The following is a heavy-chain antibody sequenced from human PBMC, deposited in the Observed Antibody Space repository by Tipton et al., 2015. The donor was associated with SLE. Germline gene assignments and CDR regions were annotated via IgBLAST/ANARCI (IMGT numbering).Heavy chain of an antibody. CDR1: GFIFRNYA. CDR2: ISYDGNIE. CDR3: ARKTAYCSGADCYIDAFDI. V-gene: IGHV3-30-3*01. Sequence: SLRLSCAASGFIFRNYAMYWVRQAAGKGPEWVALISYDGNIESYTDSVRGRFTISRDNSANALFLQMNNLSTEDSAIYYCARKTAYCSGADCYIDAFDIWGQGTMVIVSS. D-gene: IGHD2-15*01. J-gene: IGHJ3*02.